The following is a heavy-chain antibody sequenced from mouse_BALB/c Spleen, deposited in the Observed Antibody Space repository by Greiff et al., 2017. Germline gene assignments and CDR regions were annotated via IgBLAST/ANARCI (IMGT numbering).Heavy chain of an antibody. V-gene: IGHV3-2*02. CDR1: GYSITSDYA. D-gene: IGHD2-4*01. CDR3: ARGGDYEGAWFAY. J-gene: IGHJ3*01. CDR2: IIYSGST. Sequence: EVKLMESGPGLVKPSQSLSLTCTVTGYSITSDYAWNWIRQFPGNKLEWMGYIIYSGSTSYNPSLKSRISITRDTSKNQFFLQLNSVTTEDTATYYCARGGDYEGAWFAYWGQGTLVTVSA.